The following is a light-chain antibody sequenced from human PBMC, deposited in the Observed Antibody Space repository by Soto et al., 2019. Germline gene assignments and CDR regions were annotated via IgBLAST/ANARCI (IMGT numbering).Light chain of an antibody. CDR1: QRIDRY. J-gene: IGKJ1*01. CDR3: QQYNSYWT. Sequence: DIQLTQSPSTLSASVGDRVTVTCRASQRIDRYLAWYQQKPGKAPKLLIYDASSLESGVPSRFSGSGSGTEFTLTISSLQPDDFATYYCQQYNSYWTVGHGTKVDIK. CDR2: DAS. V-gene: IGKV1-5*01.